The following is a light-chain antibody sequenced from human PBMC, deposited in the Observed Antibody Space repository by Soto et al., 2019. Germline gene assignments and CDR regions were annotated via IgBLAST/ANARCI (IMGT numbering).Light chain of an antibody. CDR3: HQYHSLPLT. CDR2: DAS. V-gene: IGKV1-33*01. CDR1: QDISNS. Sequence: DIQMAQSPSSLSASVGDRVTITCQASQDISNSISWYQQRPGKAPKLVIHDASTLETGVPSGLSGSGSGTEFTFTITTLQSEDIATYYCHQYHSLPLTFGGGTKVDIK. J-gene: IGKJ4*01.